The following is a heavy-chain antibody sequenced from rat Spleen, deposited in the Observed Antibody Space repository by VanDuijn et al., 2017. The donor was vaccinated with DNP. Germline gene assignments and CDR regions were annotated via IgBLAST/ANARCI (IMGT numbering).Heavy chain of an antibody. D-gene: IGHD1-11*01. CDR3: ARANYGGYDY. V-gene: IGHV4-2*01. CDR1: GFNFNDYW. Sequence: EVKLVESGGGLVQPGRSLKLSCAASGFNFNDYWMGWVRQAPGKGLEWIGEMNKDSSTINYTPSLKDKFTISSDNAQNTLYLQMSKLGSEDTAIFYGARANYGGYDYWGEGVMVTVSS. J-gene: IGHJ2*01. CDR2: MNKDSSTI.